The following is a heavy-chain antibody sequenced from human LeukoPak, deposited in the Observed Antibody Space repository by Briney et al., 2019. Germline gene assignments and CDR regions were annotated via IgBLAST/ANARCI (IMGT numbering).Heavy chain of an antibody. CDR2: ISWNSGSI. V-gene: IGHV3-9*01. CDR1: GFTFDDYA. J-gene: IGHJ4*02. D-gene: IGHD4-17*01. Sequence: GRSLRLSCAASGFTFDDYAMHGVRQAPGKGLEWVSGISWNSGSIGYADSVKDRFTISRDNAKNSLYLQMNSLRAEDTALYYCAKDGQPTVTTVDYWGQGTLVTVSS. CDR3: AKDGQPTVTTVDY.